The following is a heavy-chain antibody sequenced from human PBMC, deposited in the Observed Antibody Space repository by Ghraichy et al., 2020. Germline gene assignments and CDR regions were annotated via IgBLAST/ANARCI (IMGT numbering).Heavy chain of an antibody. CDR1: GGSFSDYS. CDR3: ASLLVVVAAIDY. D-gene: IGHD2-15*01. J-gene: IGHJ4*02. Sequence: SETLSLTCTVYGGSFSDYSWTWIRQPPGKGLECIGEINHSGSTNYNPSLKSRVTMSVATSKNQFSLKLSSVTAADTAVYYCASLLVVVAAIDYWGQGTLVTVSS. CDR2: INHSGST. V-gene: IGHV4-34*01.